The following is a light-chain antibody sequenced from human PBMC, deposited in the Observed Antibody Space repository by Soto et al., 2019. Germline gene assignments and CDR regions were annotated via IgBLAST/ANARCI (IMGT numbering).Light chain of an antibody. Sequence: QSVLTQPPSVSAAPGQKVTISCSGSASNIGINYVSWYQQLPGTAPKLLIYENYERPSGIPDRFSGSKSGTSATLGITGLQTGDEADYYCGAWDNSLTGGVFGGGTKLTVL. CDR2: ENY. CDR1: ASNIGINY. CDR3: GAWDNSLTGGV. J-gene: IGLJ2*01. V-gene: IGLV1-51*02.